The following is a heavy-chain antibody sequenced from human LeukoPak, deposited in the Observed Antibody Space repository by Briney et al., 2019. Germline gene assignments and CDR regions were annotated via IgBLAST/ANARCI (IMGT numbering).Heavy chain of an antibody. J-gene: IGHJ4*02. CDR3: ARGDGVYSSSPPGY. CDR1: GFTFSSYS. Sequence: PGGSLSLSCAASGFTFSSYSMNWVRQAPGKGLEWVSSISYSTSYIYYADSVKGRFTISRDNAKNSLYLQMNSLRAEDTAVYYCARGDGVYSSSPPGYWGQGTLVTVSS. V-gene: IGHV3-21*01. CDR2: ISYSTSYI. D-gene: IGHD6-13*01.